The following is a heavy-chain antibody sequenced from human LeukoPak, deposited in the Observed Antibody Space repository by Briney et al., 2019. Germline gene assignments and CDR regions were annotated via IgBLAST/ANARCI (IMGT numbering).Heavy chain of an antibody. D-gene: IGHD3-22*01. J-gene: IGHJ1*01. V-gene: IGHV3-64*01. CDR1: GFTFSSYA. Sequence: PGGSLRLSCAASGFTFSSYAMHWVRQAPGKGLEYVSAISSNGGSTYYANSVQGRFTISRDNSKNTLYLQMGSLRAEDMAVYYCARGPQSHHYYDSSGYYYVAEYFQHWGQGTLVTVSS. CDR2: ISSNGGST. CDR3: ARGPQSHHYYDSSGYYYVAEYFQH.